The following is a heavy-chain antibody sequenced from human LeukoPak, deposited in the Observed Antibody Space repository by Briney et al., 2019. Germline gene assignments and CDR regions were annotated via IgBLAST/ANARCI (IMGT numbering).Heavy chain of an antibody. CDR3: ARAGGKKMATIIDY. V-gene: IGHV4-4*07. Sequence: SETLSLTCTVSGGSISSYYWSWIRQPAGKGLEWIGRIYTSGNTNYNPSLKSRVTISVDTSKNQFSLKLSSVTAADTAVYYCARAGGKKMATIIDYWGQGTLVTVSS. CDR2: IYTSGNT. J-gene: IGHJ4*02. CDR1: GGSISSYY. D-gene: IGHD5-24*01.